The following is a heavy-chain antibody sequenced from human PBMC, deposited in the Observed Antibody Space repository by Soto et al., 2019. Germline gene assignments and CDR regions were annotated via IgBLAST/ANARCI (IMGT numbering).Heavy chain of an antibody. J-gene: IGHJ5*02. V-gene: IGHV3-30-3*01. CDR3: ARDLFSSRDIVVVPRFDP. Sequence: PGGSLRLSCAASGFTFINYAMHWVRQAPGKGLEWVAVISFDGDNKYSADSLKGRFTISRDNSKNMVYLQMDSLRPEDTAVYYCARDLFSSRDIVVVPRFDPWGRGTLVTVS. D-gene: IGHD2-2*01. CDR2: ISFDGDNK. CDR1: GFTFINYA.